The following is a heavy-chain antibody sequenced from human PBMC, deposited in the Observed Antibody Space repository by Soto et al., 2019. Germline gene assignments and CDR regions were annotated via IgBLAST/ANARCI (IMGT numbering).Heavy chain of an antibody. Sequence: QLQLQESGSRMVKPSETLSLICAVSGGSINSGGYSLSWVRQPLGKVLEWLGHIYQSGSTYYNPSLKNRVTMSLDRSNNQFSLKLLSVTAADTAVYYCARAAQRAMDVWGQGTTVTVSS. CDR3: ARAAQRAMDV. CDR2: IYQSGST. D-gene: IGHD6-25*01. CDR1: GGSINSGGYS. V-gene: IGHV4-30-2*01. J-gene: IGHJ6*02.